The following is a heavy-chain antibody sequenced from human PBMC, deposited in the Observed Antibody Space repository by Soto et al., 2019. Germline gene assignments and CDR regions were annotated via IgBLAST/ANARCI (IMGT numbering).Heavy chain of an antibody. V-gene: IGHV3-9*01. CDR2: ISWNGGSI. CDR3: TKGGYSSSFYYYYYMDV. Sequence: EVQLVESGGGLVQPGRSVRLSCAASGFTFDDYAMHWVRQAPGKGLEWVSGISWNGGSIGYADSVKGRFTISRDNAKNSLYLQMNSLRAEDTALYYCTKGGYSSSFYYYYYMDVWGKETTVTVSS. CDR1: GFTFDDYA. J-gene: IGHJ6*03. D-gene: IGHD6-6*01.